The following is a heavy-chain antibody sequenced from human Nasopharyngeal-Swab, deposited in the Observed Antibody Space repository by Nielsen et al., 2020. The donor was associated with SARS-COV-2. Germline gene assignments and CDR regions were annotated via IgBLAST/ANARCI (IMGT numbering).Heavy chain of an antibody. CDR3: VREGRPVVGTVTPQCEAFDI. J-gene: IGHJ3*02. Sequence: GGSLRLFCAASGFVFRTDPMNWVRQAPGKGLEWISHIRGGGSDIFYADSVQGRFTISRENSKNTLYLEMNSLRAEDTAVFHCVREGRPVVGTVTPQCEAFDIWGQGTTVTVSS. D-gene: IGHD2-21*02. V-gene: IGHV3-48*01. CDR1: GFVFRTDP. CDR2: IRGGGSDI.